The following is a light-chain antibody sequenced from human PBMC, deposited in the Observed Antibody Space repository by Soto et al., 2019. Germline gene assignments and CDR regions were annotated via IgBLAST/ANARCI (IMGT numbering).Light chain of an antibody. J-gene: IGKJ1*01. CDR3: LQHRSYPWR. Sequence: DIQMTQSPSSLSASVGDRVTLTCRASQGIGDDLGWYPQQPWRAPKRLIYGVFNLQSGLPSRFSGSGSGTEFTLTVSSLQPEDFATDYCLQHRSYPWRFGQGTKVVIK. CDR1: QGIGDD. CDR2: GVF. V-gene: IGKV1-17*01.